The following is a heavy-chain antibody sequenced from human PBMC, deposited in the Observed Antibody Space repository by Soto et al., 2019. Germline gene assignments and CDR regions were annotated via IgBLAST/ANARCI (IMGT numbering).Heavy chain of an antibody. CDR2: MNPNSGNT. V-gene: IGHV1-8*01. CDR3: ARGLRGYSYGLDAFDI. D-gene: IGHD5-18*01. CDR1: GYTFTSYD. Sequence: ASVKVSCKASGYTFTSYDINWVRQATGQGLEWMGWMNPNSGNTGYAQKFQGRVTMTRNTSISTAYMELSSLRSEDTAVYYCARGLRGYSYGLDAFDIWGQGTMVTVSS. J-gene: IGHJ3*02.